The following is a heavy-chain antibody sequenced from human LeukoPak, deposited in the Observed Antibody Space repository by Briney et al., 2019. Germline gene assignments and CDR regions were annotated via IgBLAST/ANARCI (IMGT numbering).Heavy chain of an antibody. CDR1: GFSFTDYP. V-gene: IGHV3-48*02. J-gene: IGHJ4*02. CDR3: ATDQRYAFDY. Sequence: PRRSLRLSCATSGFSFTDYPMNWVRRAPGKGLEWISNIRTTAEGAKYAYYADSVKGRVTISRDDGKNTLYLHMNSLRDDDTAVYYCATDQRYAFDYWGQGILVTVSS. CDR2: IRTTAEGAKYA. D-gene: IGHD3-9*01.